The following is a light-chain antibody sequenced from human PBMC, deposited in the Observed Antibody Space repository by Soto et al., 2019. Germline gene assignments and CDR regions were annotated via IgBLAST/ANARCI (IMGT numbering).Light chain of an antibody. V-gene: IGLV3-21*04. CDR1: NIGSKS. J-gene: IGLJ1*01. CDR2: YDS. CDR3: QVWDSSSDHYV. Sequence: SYELTQPPSVSVAPGKTARITCGGNNIGSKSVHWYQQKPGQAPVLVIYYDSDRPSGIPERFSGSNSGNTATLTISSVEAGDEADYYCQVWDSSSDHYVFGTGTKPTVL.